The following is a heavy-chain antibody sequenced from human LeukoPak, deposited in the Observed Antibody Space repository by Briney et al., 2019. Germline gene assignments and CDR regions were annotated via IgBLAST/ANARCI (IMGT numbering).Heavy chain of an antibody. CDR2: MNPNSGNT. Sequence: ASVKVSCKASGYTFTSYDINWVRQATGQGLEWVGWMNPNSGNTGYAQKFQGRVTMTRNTSISTAYMELSSLRSEDTAVYYCARRPEGYCSGGSCYSDAFDIWGQGTMVTVSS. J-gene: IGHJ3*02. D-gene: IGHD2-15*01. CDR1: GYTFTSYD. V-gene: IGHV1-8*01. CDR3: ARRPEGYCSGGSCYSDAFDI.